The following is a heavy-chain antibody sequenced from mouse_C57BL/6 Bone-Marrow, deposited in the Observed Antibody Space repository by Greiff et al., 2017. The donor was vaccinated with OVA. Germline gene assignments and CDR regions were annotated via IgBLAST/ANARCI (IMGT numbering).Heavy chain of an antibody. CDR3: TRLLDAMDY. Sequence: EVKLMESGEGLVKPGGSLKLSCAASGFTFSSYAMSWVRQTPEKRLEWVAYISSGGDYIYYADTVKGGFTISRDNARNTLYLQMSSLKSEDTAMYYCTRLLDAMDYWGQGTSVTVSS. J-gene: IGHJ4*01. CDR2: ISSGGDYI. V-gene: IGHV5-9-1*02. CDR1: GFTFSSYA. D-gene: IGHD2-1*01.